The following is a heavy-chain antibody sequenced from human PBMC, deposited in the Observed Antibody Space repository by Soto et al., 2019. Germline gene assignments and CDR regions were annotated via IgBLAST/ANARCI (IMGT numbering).Heavy chain of an antibody. Sequence: FDWRWIIQTPGKGLEWIGEISQTGSTFYNPSLENRVAMLVDTSKNQLFLNLRSVTAADTAVYFCARVPPGSRYFDHWGQGTLVTVSS. CDR3: ARVPPGSRYFDH. V-gene: IGHV4-34*01. CDR1: FD. J-gene: IGHJ4*02. CDR2: ISQTGST.